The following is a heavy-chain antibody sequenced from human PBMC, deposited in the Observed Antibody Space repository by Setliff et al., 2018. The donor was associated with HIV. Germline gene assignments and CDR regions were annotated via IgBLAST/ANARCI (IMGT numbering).Heavy chain of an antibody. CDR2: ITYDGSRT. V-gene: IGHV3-30*15. CDR1: GFTFRTFA. J-gene: IGHJ3*02. CDR3: ARDPGSSAFDM. Sequence: GGSLRLSCVASGFTFRTFAMHWVRQAPGKGLEWVSVITYDGSRTYYADSVKGRFTVSRDNSKSTLYLQLSSLRPEDTAVYYCARDPGSSAFDMWGQGTMVTVSS.